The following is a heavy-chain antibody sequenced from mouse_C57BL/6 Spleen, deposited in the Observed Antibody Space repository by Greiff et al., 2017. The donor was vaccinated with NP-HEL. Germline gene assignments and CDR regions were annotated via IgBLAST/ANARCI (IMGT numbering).Heavy chain of an antibody. CDR2: IRSKSNNYAT. J-gene: IGHJ2*01. V-gene: IGHV10-1*01. CDR1: GFSFNTYA. D-gene: IGHD1-1*01. CDR3: VRQAVVATSYFDY. Sequence: EVMLVESGGGLVQPKGSLKLSCAASGFSFNTYAMNWVRQAPGKGLEWVARIRSKSNNYATYYADSVKDRFTISRDDSESMLYLQMNNLKTEDTAMYYCVRQAVVATSYFDYWGQGTTLTVSS.